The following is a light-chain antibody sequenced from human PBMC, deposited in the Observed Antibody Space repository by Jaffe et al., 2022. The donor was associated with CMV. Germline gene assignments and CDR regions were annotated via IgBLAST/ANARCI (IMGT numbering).Light chain of an antibody. J-gene: IGKJ2*01. CDR1: QSISTY. CDR2: SAS. Sequence: DIQMTQSPSSLSASVGDRVSITCRASQSISTYLNWYQQKPGRAPKVLIYSASNLQSGVPSRFSGSGSGTDFTLTISSLQPEDFATYYCQQSYSTLMYTFGQGTKLEIK. V-gene: IGKV1-39*01. CDR3: QQSYSTLMYT.